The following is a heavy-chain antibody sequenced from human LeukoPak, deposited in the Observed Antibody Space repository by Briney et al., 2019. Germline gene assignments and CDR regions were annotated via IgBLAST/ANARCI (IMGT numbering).Heavy chain of an antibody. J-gene: IGHJ5*02. CDR3: AKLGDSST. Sequence: SQTLSLTCAISGDSVSSNSAAWSWIRQSPSRGLGWLGRTYHRSKWYNDYAVSVKSRIIINPDTSKNQFSLQLNSVTPEDTAVYYCAKLGDSSTWGQGTLVTVSS. CDR2: TYHRSKWYN. CDR1: GDSVSSNSAA. V-gene: IGHV6-1*01. D-gene: IGHD6-19*01.